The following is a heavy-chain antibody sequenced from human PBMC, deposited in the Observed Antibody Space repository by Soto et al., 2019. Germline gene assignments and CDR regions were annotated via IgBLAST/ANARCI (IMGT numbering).Heavy chain of an antibody. D-gene: IGHD6-19*01. J-gene: IGHJ4*02. CDR3: ARRSGWLYFDY. CDR2: IFYTGST. Sequence: QLQLQESGPGLVKPWETLSLTCTVSGDSISSSSYFWGWIRQPPGKGLEWIGTIFYTGSTYYNPSLKSPVTISVDTSKNQFSLKLTSVTAADTALYYCARRSGWLYFDYWGQGSLVTVSS. V-gene: IGHV4-39*01. CDR1: GDSISSSSYF.